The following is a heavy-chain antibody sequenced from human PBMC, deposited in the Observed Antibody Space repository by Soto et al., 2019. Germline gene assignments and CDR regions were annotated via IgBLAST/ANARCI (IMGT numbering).Heavy chain of an antibody. D-gene: IGHD2-2*01. CDR3: ARLSHLVPPDINRFDP. CDR2: INRDGSST. V-gene: IGHV3-74*01. Sequence: GGSLRLSCAASGFTFSGYWMHWVRQAPGRGLVWVSRINRDGSSTTYADSVKGRFTISRDNAKNTLYLQMNSLRAEDTAVYYCARLSHLVPPDINRFDPWGKGTPVPVSS. J-gene: IGHJ5*02. CDR1: GFTFSGYW.